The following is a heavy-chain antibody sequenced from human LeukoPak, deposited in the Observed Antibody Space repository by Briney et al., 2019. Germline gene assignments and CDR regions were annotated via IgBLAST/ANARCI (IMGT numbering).Heavy chain of an antibody. CDR3: ARLGYNYDSGSWGRYFGY. Sequence: SGPTLVNPTQTLTLTCTFSGFSLSTNGMCVTWIRQPPGKALEWLARVDWDDDKSYSTSLKTRLTISKDTSKNQVVLTMTNMDPVDTATYYCARLGYNYDSGSWGRYFGYWGLGTQVTVSS. CDR1: GFSLSTNGMC. D-gene: IGHD3-10*01. CDR2: VDWDDDK. J-gene: IGHJ4*03. V-gene: IGHV2-70*11.